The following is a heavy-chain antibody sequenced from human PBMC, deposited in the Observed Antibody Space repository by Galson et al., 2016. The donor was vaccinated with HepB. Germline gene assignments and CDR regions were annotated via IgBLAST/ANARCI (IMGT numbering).Heavy chain of an antibody. CDR2: VFHSGRN. V-gene: IGHV4-4*02. Sequence: SETLSLTCSVSGASITSDSWWSWVRQPPEKGLEWIGEVFHSGRNNFNPSLKSRPTISVDKSKNDFSLNLSSVAAADTAIYYCARAVTGTTFDYWGQGTLVTVSS. J-gene: IGHJ4*02. CDR1: GASITSDSW. CDR3: ARAVTGTTFDY. D-gene: IGHD1-20*01.